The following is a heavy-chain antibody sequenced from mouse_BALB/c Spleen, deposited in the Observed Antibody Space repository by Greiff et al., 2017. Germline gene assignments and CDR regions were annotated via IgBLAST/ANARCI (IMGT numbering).Heavy chain of an antibody. CDR2: IWAGGST. J-gene: IGHJ4*01. CDR1: GFSLTSYG. Sequence: EQLVESGPGLVAPSQSLSITCTVSGFSLTSYGVHWVRQPPGKGLEWLGVIWAGGSTNYNSALMSRLSISKDNSKSQVFLKMNSLQTDDTAMYYCATYYGNYHYAMDYWGQGTSVTVSS. CDR3: ATYYGNYHYAMDY. V-gene: IGHV2-9*02. D-gene: IGHD2-10*01.